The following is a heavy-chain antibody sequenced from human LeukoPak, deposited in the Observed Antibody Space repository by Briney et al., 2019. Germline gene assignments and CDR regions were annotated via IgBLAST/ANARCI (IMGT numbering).Heavy chain of an antibody. V-gene: IGHV1-46*01. D-gene: IGHD5-18*01. CDR2: INPSGGST. CDR3: AREADTAMVLRYFDL. CDR1: GYTFTSYD. Sequence: ASVKVSCKASGYTFTSYDINWVRQATGQGLEWMGIINPSGGSTSYAQKFQGRVTMTRDTSTSTVYMELSSLRPEDTAVYYCAREADTAMVLRYFDLWGRGTLVTVSS. J-gene: IGHJ2*01.